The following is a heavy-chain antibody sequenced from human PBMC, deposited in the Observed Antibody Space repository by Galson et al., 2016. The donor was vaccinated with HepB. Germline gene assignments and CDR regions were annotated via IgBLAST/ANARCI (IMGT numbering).Heavy chain of an antibody. J-gene: IGHJ6*02. Sequence: SVKVSCKASGYTFTSYDINWVRQATGQGLEWMGWMSPNSGNTGYAQKFQGRVTMTRNTSISTAYMELSSLRSEDTAVYYCARLGRRMPVAGNYGMDVWGQGTTVTVSS. D-gene: IGHD6-19*01. CDR3: ARLGRRMPVAGNYGMDV. V-gene: IGHV1-8*01. CDR2: MSPNSGNT. CDR1: GYTFTSYD.